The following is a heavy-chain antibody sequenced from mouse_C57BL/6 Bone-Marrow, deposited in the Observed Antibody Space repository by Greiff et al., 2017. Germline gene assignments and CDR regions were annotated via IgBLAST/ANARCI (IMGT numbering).Heavy chain of an antibody. CDR2: FTMYSDAT. J-gene: IGHJ4*01. CDR1: YFAFMASA. Sequence: LKQSGAELVRPGSSVKLSCKDSYFAFMASAMHWVKQRPGHGLEWIGSFTMYSDATEYSENFKGKATLTANTSSSTAYMELSSLTSEDSAVYDGASGDYGRLYAMDYWGQGTSVTVSS. V-gene: IGHV1-49*01. CDR3: ASGDYGRLYAMDY. D-gene: IGHD1-1*02.